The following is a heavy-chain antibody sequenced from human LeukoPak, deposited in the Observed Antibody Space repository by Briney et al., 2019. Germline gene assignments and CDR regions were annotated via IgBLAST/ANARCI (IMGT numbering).Heavy chain of an antibody. CDR2: IYYSGST. D-gene: IGHD2/OR15-2a*01. CDR1: GGSISDYY. CDR3: ARGDFCNKSNCYLRPMDV. V-gene: IGHV4-59*01. J-gene: IGHJ6*03. Sequence: SETLSLTCTVSGGSISDYYWNWIRQPPGKGLEWIGYIYYSGSTTYNPSLKSRVTMSVDTAKNQFSLKLRSVTAADTAVYYCARGDFCNKSNCYLRPMDVWGKGTTVRLL.